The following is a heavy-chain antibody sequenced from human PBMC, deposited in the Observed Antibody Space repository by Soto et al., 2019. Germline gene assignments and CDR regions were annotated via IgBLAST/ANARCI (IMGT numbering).Heavy chain of an antibody. CDR3: ARMIESVANSLDY. V-gene: IGHV1-2*04. CDR1: GYTFTGYY. Sequence: ASVKISCKASGYTFTGYYMHWVRQAPGQGLEWRGWINPNSGDTNYAQKFQGWVTMTRDTSKSTAYMELRSLRSDDTAVYYCARMIESVANSLDYWGQGTLVTVSS. D-gene: IGHD3-22*01. J-gene: IGHJ4*02. CDR2: INPNSGDT.